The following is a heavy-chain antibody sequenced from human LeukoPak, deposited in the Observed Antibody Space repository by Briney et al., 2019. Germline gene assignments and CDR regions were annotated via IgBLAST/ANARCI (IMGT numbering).Heavy chain of an antibody. CDR2: ISGSGGST. CDR1: GFTFSSYA. D-gene: IGHD4-17*01. J-gene: IGHJ4*02. Sequence: PGGSLRLSCAASGFTFSSYAMSWVRQAPGKGLEWVSAISGSGGSTYYADSVKGRFTISRDNSKNTLYLQMNSLRAEDTAAYYCAKPNYGDYGRPHDYWGQGTLVTVSS. V-gene: IGHV3-23*01. CDR3: AKPNYGDYGRPHDY.